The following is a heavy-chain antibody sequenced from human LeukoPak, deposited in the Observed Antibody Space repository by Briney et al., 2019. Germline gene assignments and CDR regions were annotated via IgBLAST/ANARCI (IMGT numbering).Heavy chain of an antibody. D-gene: IGHD2-15*01. CDR3: ARVFVGGSFDY. Sequence: SETLSLTCAVYGGSFSGYYWSWIRQPPGKGLEWIGEINHSGSTNYNPSLKSRVTISVDTSKNQFSLKLSSVTAADTAVYYCARVFVGGSFDYWGQGTLVTVSS. V-gene: IGHV4-34*01. CDR1: GGSFSGYY. J-gene: IGHJ4*02. CDR2: INHSGST.